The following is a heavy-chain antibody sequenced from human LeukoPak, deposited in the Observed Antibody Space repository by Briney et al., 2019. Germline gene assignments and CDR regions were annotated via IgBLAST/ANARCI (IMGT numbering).Heavy chain of an antibody. CDR1: GFTFSSFG. CDR3: AKIGWDDAFDI. J-gene: IGHJ3*02. D-gene: IGHD6-19*01. V-gene: IGHV3-23*01. Sequence: GGSLRLSCAASGFTFSSFGMSWVRQAPGKGLEWVSGISGSGDSTYYADSVKGRFTISRDNSKRTLYLQMNSLRAEDTAVYYCAKIGWDDAFDIWGQGTMVTVSS. CDR2: ISGSGDST.